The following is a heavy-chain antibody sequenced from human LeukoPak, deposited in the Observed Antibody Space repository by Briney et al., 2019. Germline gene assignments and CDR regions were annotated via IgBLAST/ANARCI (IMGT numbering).Heavy chain of an antibody. CDR3: GGAKGSGRRSYYYYYYYGMDV. V-gene: IGHV6-1*01. D-gene: IGHD3-10*01. J-gene: IGHJ6*02. CDR1: GDSVSSNSAA. CDR2: TYYRSKWYN. Sequence: SQTLSLTCAISGDSVSSNSAAWNWIRQSPSRGLEWLGRTYYRSKWYNDYAVSVKSRITINPDTSKDQVSLQLNSVTPEDTAVYYCGGAKGSGRRSYYYYYYYGMDVWGQGTTVTVSS.